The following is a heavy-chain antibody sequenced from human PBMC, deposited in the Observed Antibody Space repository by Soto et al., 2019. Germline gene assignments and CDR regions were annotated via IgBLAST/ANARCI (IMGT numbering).Heavy chain of an antibody. Sequence: YETLSLTCTVSAGSISSYYWSWIRQPPLKGLEWTGYIYYSGSTNYNPPLKGRVAISVDTSKNQFSLKLSSVTAADTAVYYCARVPSIYSSSWYWFDPWGQGTLVTVSS. V-gene: IGHV4-59*01. CDR1: AGSISSYY. CDR3: ARVPSIYSSSWYWFDP. J-gene: IGHJ5*02. D-gene: IGHD6-13*01. CDR2: IYYSGST.